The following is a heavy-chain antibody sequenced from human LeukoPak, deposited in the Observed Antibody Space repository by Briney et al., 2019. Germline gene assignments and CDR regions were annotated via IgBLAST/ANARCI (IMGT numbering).Heavy chain of an antibody. D-gene: IGHD3-9*01. V-gene: IGHV1-18*01. CDR1: GYTFTSYG. CDR3: AREPPATGYYDY. J-gene: IGHJ4*02. CDR2: ISAYNGNT. Sequence: ASVKVSCKASGYTFTSYGISWVRQAPGQGLEWMGWISAYNGNTNYAQKLQGRVTMTTDTSTSTAYMELRSLRSEDTAVYFCAREPPATGYYDYWGQGTLVTVSS.